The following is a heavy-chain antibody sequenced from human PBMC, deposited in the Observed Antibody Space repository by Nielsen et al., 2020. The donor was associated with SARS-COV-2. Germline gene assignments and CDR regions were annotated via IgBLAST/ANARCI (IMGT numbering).Heavy chain of an antibody. CDR3: ARAADSSGLNDY. V-gene: IGHV3-21*04. J-gene: IGHJ4*02. D-gene: IGHD3-22*01. CDR2: ISSSSNYI. Sequence: WIRQPPGKGLEWVSSISSSSNYIYYADSVKGRFTISRDNAKNSLYLQMNSLRAEDTAFYHCARAADSSGLNDYWGQGTLVTVSS.